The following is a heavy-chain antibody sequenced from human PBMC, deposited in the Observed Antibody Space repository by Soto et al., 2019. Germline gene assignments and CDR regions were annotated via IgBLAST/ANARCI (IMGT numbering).Heavy chain of an antibody. D-gene: IGHD1-26*01. J-gene: IGHJ6*02. Sequence: PGGSLRLSCAASGFTVRDHAVHSVRQARSKGLVWGGGLIASKNDELYSDPVKGRFSISSDAAVNTYSLQVSGLTSADTAVYYGAFRRVTPEGRYLFYGMDVWGLGTTVTAP. CDR3: AFRRVTPEGRYLFYGMDV. V-gene: IGHV3-30-3*01. CDR2: LIASKNDE. CDR1: GFTVRDHA.